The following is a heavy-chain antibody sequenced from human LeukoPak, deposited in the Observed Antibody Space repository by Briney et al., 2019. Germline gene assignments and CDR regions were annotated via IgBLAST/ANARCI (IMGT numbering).Heavy chain of an antibody. CDR3: ARVGCSGGSCYPNYYYYGMDV. V-gene: IGHV1-69*13. Sequence: TVKVSCKASGGTFSSYAISWVRQAPGQGLEWMGGIIPIFGTANYAQKFQGRVTITADESTSTAYMELSSLRSEDTAVYYCARVGCSGGSCYPNYYYYGMDVWGQGTTVTVSS. CDR2: IIPIFGTA. J-gene: IGHJ6*02. CDR1: GGTFSSYA. D-gene: IGHD2-15*01.